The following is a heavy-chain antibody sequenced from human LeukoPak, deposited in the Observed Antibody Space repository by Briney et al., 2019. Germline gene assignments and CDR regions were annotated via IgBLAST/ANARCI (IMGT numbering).Heavy chain of an antibody. CDR1: GFTFSGYS. V-gene: IGHV3-21*01. CDR3: ARQRYCSSTSCYSYYAMDV. J-gene: IGHJ6*02. D-gene: IGHD2-2*01. Sequence: GGSLRLSCAASGFTFSGYSMNWVRQAPGKGLEWVSCISSRSSYIYYTDSVKGRFTISRDNAKNSLFLQMNSLRAEDTAVYYCARQRYCSSTSCYSYYAMDVWGQGTTVTVSS. CDR2: ISSRSSYI.